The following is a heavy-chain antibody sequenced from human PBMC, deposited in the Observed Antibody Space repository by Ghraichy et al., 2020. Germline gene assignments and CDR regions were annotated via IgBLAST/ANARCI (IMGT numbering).Heavy chain of an antibody. Sequence: SENLSLTCAVYGGSFSGYYWSWIRQPPGKGLEWSGEINHSGSTNYNLSLKSRVTISVDTSKNQFSLKLSSVTAADTAGYYCARASRVYSGYGKLTVTTYLHVPYYFDYWGQGTLVTVSS. J-gene: IGHJ4*02. CDR1: GGSFSGYY. D-gene: IGHD5-12*01. CDR3: ARASRVYSGYGKLTVTTYLHVPYYFDY. CDR2: INHSGST. V-gene: IGHV4-34*01.